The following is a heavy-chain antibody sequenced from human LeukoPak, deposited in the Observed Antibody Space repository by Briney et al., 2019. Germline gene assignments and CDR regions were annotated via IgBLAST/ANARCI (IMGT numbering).Heavy chain of an antibody. Sequence: SETLSPTCTVSGGSVSSGSYYWSWIRQPPGKGLEWIGYIYYSGSTNYNPSLKSRVTISVDTSKNQFSLKLSSVTAADTAVYYCAREGSRDGYNPFDYWGQGTLVTVSS. D-gene: IGHD5-24*01. CDR2: IYYSGST. CDR1: GGSVSSGSYY. J-gene: IGHJ4*02. CDR3: AREGSRDGYNPFDY. V-gene: IGHV4-61*01.